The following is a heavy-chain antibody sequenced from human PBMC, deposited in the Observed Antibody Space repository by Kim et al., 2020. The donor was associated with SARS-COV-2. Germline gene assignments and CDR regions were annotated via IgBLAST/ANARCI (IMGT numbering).Heavy chain of an antibody. Sequence: SVKVSCKASGVTFSSYAISWVRQAPGQGLEWMGRIIPILGIANYAQKFQGRVTITADKSTSTAYMELSSLRSEDTAVYYCARDSTGYSSGWLDYWGQGT. D-gene: IGHD6-19*01. CDR2: IIPILGIA. J-gene: IGHJ4*02. CDR3: ARDSTGYSSGWLDY. V-gene: IGHV1-69*04. CDR1: GVTFSSYA.